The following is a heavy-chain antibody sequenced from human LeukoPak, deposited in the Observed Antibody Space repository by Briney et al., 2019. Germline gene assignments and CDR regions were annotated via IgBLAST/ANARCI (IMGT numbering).Heavy chain of an antibody. Sequence: GGSLRLSCAASGFTFSSYAMSWVRQAPGKGLEWVSAISGSGGSTYYADSVKGRFTISRDNSKNTLYLQMNSLRAEDTAVYYCANTMVRGVGVFDIWGQGTMVTVSS. CDR1: GFTFSSYA. CDR2: ISGSGGST. D-gene: IGHD3-10*01. CDR3: ANTMVRGVGVFDI. J-gene: IGHJ3*02. V-gene: IGHV3-23*01.